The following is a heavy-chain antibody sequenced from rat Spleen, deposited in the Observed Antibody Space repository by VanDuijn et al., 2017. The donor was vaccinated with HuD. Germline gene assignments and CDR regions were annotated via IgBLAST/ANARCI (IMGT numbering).Heavy chain of an antibody. Sequence: EVQLVESGGGLVQPGRSLKLSCAASGFTFSDYYMAWVRQAPTKGLEWVATISYDGNGTYYRDSVKGRFTISRDNAKSSLYLQMDSLRSEDTASYYCARRPGYGGYGFDYWGQGVMVTVSS. CDR1: GFTFSDYY. D-gene: IGHD1-11*01. J-gene: IGHJ2*01. CDR2: ISYDGNGT. V-gene: IGHV5-7*01. CDR3: ARRPGYGGYGFDY.